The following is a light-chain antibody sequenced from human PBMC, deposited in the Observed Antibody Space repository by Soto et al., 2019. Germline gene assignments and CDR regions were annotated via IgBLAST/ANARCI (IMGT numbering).Light chain of an antibody. V-gene: IGLV1-40*01. Sequence: QSVLTQPPSVSGAPGQRVTISCTGSSSNIGAGYDVHWYQQLPGTAPKLLIHANSNRPSGVPDRFSGSKSGSSASLAITGLQAEDEADYYCKSYDSSLSGYVFGTGTKFTVL. CDR3: KSYDSSLSGYV. CDR2: ANS. J-gene: IGLJ1*01. CDR1: SSNIGAGYD.